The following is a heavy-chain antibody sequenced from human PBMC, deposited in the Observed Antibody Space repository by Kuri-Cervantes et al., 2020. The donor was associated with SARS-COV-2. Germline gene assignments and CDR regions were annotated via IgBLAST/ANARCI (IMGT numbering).Heavy chain of an antibody. J-gene: IGHJ4*02. CDR2: IYYSGST. Sequence: ESLKISCTVSGGSISSSSYYWGWIRQPPGKGLEWIGSIYYSGSTYYNPSLKSRVTISVDTSKNQFSLKLSSVTAADTAVYYCARVVPAAVFDYWGQGTLVTVSS. V-gene: IGHV4-39*01. D-gene: IGHD2-2*01. CDR3: ARVVPAAVFDY. CDR1: GGSISSSSYY.